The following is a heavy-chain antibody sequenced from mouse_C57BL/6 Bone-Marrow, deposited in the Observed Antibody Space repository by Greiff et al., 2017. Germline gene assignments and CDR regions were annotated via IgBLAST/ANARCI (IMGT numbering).Heavy chain of an antibody. CDR1: GFTFSDYG. CDR3: ARRRSSWEGYFDV. J-gene: IGHJ1*03. V-gene: IGHV5-15*04. Sequence: EVKVEESGGGLVQPGGSLKLSCAASGFTFSDYGMAWVRQAPRKGPEWVAFISNLAYSIYYADTVTGRFTISRENAKNTLYLEMSSLRSEDTAMYYCARRRSSWEGYFDVWGTGTTVTVSS. D-gene: IGHD4-1*01. CDR2: ISNLAYSI.